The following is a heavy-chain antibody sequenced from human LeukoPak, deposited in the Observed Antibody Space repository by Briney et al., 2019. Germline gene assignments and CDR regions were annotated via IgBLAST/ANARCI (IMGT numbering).Heavy chain of an antibody. CDR1: GYTFTGYY. J-gene: IGHJ3*02. D-gene: IGHD3-22*01. CDR2: INPNSGGT. V-gene: IGHV1-2*02. Sequence: ASVKVSCKASGYTFTGYYMHWVRQAPGQGLEWMGWINPNSGGTNYAQKFQGRVTMTRDTSISTAYMELSRLRSDGTAVYYCASNYDSSGNDAFDIWGQGTMVTVSS. CDR3: ASNYDSSGNDAFDI.